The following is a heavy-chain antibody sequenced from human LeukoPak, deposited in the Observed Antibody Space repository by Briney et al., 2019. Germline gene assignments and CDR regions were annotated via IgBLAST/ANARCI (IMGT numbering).Heavy chain of an antibody. J-gene: IGHJ5*02. Sequence: AGGSLRLSCVASGFTVSSNYMSWVRQAPGKGPEWLSVIYRGGTTYYAGSVKGRFTISRDDSKNTLYLQMNSLRAEDTAVYYCARWGRDCGDSSCYSYLDPWGQGALVTVST. CDR3: ARWGRDCGDSSCYSYLDP. CDR1: GFTVSSNY. V-gene: IGHV3-66*01. D-gene: IGHD2-15*01. CDR2: IYRGGTT.